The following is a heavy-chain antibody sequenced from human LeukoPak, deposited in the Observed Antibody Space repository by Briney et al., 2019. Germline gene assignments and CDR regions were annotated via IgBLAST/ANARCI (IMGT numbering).Heavy chain of an antibody. V-gene: IGHV3-53*01. J-gene: IGHJ4*02. D-gene: IGHD3-10*01. CDR3: AIRGSPMVRNY. Sequence: PGGSLRLSCTVSGFSVSDNSMSWVRQAPGKGLEWVSFIYSDNTHYSDSVKGRFTISIDNAKNSLYLQMNSLRAEDTAVYYCAIRGSPMVRNYWGQGTLVTVSS. CDR1: GFSVSDNS. CDR2: IYSDNT.